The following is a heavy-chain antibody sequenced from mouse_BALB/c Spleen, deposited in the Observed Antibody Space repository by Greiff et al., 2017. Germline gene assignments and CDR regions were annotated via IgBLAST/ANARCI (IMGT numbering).Heavy chain of an antibody. J-gene: IGHJ1*01. CDR1: GYSITSGYY. CDR2: ISYDGSN. D-gene: IGHD2-14*01. CDR3: AREDRYDDWYFDV. Sequence: EVKLQESGPGLVKPSQSLSLTCSVTGYSITSGYYWNWIRQFPGNKLEWMGYISYDGSNNYNPSLKNRISITRDTSKNQFFLKLNSVTTEDTATYYCAREDRYDDWYFDVWGAGTTVTVSS. V-gene: IGHV3-6*02.